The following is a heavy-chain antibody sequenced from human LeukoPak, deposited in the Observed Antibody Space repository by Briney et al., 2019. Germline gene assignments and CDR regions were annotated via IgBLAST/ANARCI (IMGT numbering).Heavy chain of an antibody. V-gene: IGHV4-59*01. CDR3: ARGKYYYGSGLAFDI. Sequence: SETLSLTCTVSGGSISSYYWSWIRQPPGKGLEWIGYIYYSGSTNYNPSLKSRVTISVDTSKNQFSLKLSSVTAADTAVYYCARGKYYYGSGLAFDIWGQGTMVTVSS. CDR1: GGSISSYY. J-gene: IGHJ3*02. D-gene: IGHD3-10*01. CDR2: IYYSGST.